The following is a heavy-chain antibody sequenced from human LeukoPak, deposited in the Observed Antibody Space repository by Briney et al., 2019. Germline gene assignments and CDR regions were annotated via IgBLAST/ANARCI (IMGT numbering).Heavy chain of an antibody. J-gene: IGHJ6*03. Sequence: PGGSLRLSCAASGFTFSSYEMNWVRQAPGKGLEWVSYISSSGSTIYYADSVKGRFTISRDNAKNSLYLQMNSLRAEDTAVYYCAKVGSGIRAFHYYYYMDVWGKGTTVTISS. V-gene: IGHV3-48*03. CDR3: AKVGSGIRAFHYYYYMDV. D-gene: IGHD3-10*01. CDR2: ISSSGSTI. CDR1: GFTFSSYE.